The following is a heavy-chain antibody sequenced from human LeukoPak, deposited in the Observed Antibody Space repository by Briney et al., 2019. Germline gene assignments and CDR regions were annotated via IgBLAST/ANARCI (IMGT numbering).Heavy chain of an antibody. CDR1: GGSFSGYY. J-gene: IGHJ5*02. CDR2: INHSGST. Sequence: SETLSLTCAVYGGSFSGYYWSWIRQPPGKGLEWIGEINHSGSTNYNPSLKSRVTISVDTSKNQFSLKLSSVTAADTAVYYCARRSGNYYGSGSYRGPFDPWGQRTLVTVSS. D-gene: IGHD3-10*01. CDR3: ARRSGNYYGSGSYRGPFDP. V-gene: IGHV4-34*01.